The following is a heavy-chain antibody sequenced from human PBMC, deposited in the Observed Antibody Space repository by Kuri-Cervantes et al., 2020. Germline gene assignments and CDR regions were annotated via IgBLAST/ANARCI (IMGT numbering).Heavy chain of an antibody. CDR1: GYSFTSYW. CDR3: ARRGYCSGGSCYHNYWYFDL. J-gene: IGHJ2*01. CDR2: IYPGDSDT. V-gene: IGHV5-51*01. Sequence: ASVKVSCKGSGYSFTSYWIGWVRQMPGKGLEWMGIIYPGDSDTRYSPSFQGQVTISADKSISTAYLQWSSLKASDTAMYYCARRGYCSGGSCYHNYWYFDLWGRGTLVTVSS. D-gene: IGHD2-15*01.